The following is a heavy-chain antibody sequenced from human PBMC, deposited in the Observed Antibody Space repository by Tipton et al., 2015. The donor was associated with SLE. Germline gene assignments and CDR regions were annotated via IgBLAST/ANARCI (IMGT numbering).Heavy chain of an antibody. V-gene: IGHV4-34*01. D-gene: IGHD4-23*01. J-gene: IGHJ4*02. Sequence: TLSLTCAVYGGSFSGYYWSWIRQPPGKGLEWIGEINHSGSTNYNPSLKSRVSISADTSKNQFSLKLSSVTAADTAVYYWARGGRWGDFDFWGQGTLVTVSS. CDR1: GGSFSGYY. CDR2: INHSGST. CDR3: ARGGRWGDFDF.